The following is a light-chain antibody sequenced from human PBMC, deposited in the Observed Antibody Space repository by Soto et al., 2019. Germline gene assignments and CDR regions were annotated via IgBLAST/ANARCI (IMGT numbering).Light chain of an antibody. CDR3: AAWYDRLTGGV. Sequence: QSVLTQPPSASGTPGQRVTISCFGSSSNIGANSVNWYQHLPATAPQVLIYSTNQRPSWVPYRCSGSKSGTSASLAISGLRSEDEDADYCAAWYDRLTGGVFGGGTKLTVL. CDR1: SSNIGANS. V-gene: IGLV1-47*02. J-gene: IGLJ3*02. CDR2: STN.